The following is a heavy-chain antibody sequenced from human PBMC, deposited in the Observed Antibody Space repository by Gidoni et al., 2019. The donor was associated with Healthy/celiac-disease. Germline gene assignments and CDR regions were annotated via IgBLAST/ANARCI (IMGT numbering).Heavy chain of an antibody. V-gene: IGHV1-69*01. CDR3: AREAFIAAAGISAFDI. CDR1: GGTFSRYA. D-gene: IGHD6-13*01. J-gene: IGHJ3*02. CDR2: IIPIFGTA. Sequence: QVQLVQSGAEVKKPGSSVKVSCKASGGTFSRYAISWVRQAPGQGLEWMGGIIPIFGTANYAQKFQGRVTITADESTSTAYMELSSLRSEDTAVYYCAREAFIAAAGISAFDIWGQGTMVTVSS.